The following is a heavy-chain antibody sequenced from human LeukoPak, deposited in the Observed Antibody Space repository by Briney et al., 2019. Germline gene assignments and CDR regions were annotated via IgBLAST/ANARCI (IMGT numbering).Heavy chain of an antibody. CDR3: SRGPGYCSGGSCYTDY. D-gene: IGHD2-15*01. CDR1: GYSFTSYW. CDR2: IYPGDSDT. J-gene: IGHJ4*02. Sequence: GESLKISCKGSGYSFTSYWIGWVRQMPGKGLEWMGIIYPGDSDTRYSPSFQGQVTTSADKSISTAYLQWSSLKASDTAMYYCSRGPGYCSGGSCYTDYWGQGALVTVSS. V-gene: IGHV5-51*01.